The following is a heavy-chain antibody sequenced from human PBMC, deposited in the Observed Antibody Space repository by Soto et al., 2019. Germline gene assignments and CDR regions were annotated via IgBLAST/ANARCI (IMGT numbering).Heavy chain of an antibody. CDR1: GFTFSDYA. J-gene: IGHJ6*02. V-gene: IGHV3-23*01. CDR2: ISGSGRST. D-gene: IGHD5-12*01. CDR3: AKESGLSTLYYSSSGMDV. Sequence: EVQLLESGGGLVHPGGSLRLSCAASGFTFSDYAVNWVRQAPGKGLEWVSIISGSGRSTFYADSVKGRFTISRDNSRNTLYLQMDSLRAEDTAVYYCAKESGLSTLYYSSSGMDVWGQGTTVTVSS.